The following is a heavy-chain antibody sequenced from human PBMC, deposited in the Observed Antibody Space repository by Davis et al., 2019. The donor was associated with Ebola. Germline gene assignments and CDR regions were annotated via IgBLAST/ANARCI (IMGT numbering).Heavy chain of an antibody. CDR1: GDSFSTFS. Sequence: SVKVSCKASGDSFSTFSISWVRQAPGQGPEWMGRIIPVLGIVSSAQNFQGRVPITGDKSTSTAYMELNNLRSEDTAVYYCARDLPSRRGYSYGFDYWGQGTLVTVSS. J-gene: IGHJ4*02. V-gene: IGHV1-69*04. CDR2: IIPVLGIV. CDR3: ARDLPSRRGYSYGFDY. D-gene: IGHD5-18*01.